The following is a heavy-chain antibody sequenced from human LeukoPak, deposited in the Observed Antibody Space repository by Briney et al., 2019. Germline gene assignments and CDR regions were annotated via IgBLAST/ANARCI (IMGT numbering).Heavy chain of an antibody. Sequence: PGGSLRLSCAASGFTVSSNYMSWVRQAPGKGLEWVSIIYSGGSTYYADSVKGRFTISRDNSKNTLYLQMNSLRAEDTAVYYCARESSPLTPYDAFDIWGQGTMVTVSS. D-gene: IGHD1-26*01. CDR1: GFTVSSNY. V-gene: IGHV3-53*01. CDR2: IYSGGST. J-gene: IGHJ3*02. CDR3: ARESSPLTPYDAFDI.